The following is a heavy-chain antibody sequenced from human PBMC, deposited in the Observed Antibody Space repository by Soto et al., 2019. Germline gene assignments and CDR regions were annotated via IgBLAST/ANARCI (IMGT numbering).Heavy chain of an antibody. CDR1: GFTFRSYS. D-gene: IGHD1-7*01. CDR2: ISSSSSYI. Sequence: GGSLRLACAASGFTFRSYSMNWVRQARGKGLEWVSSISSSSSYIYYADSVKGRFTISRDNAKNSLYLQMNSLRAEDTAVYYCARDRLTGTTPKNWFDPWGQGTLVTVSS. CDR3: ARDRLTGTTPKNWFDP. V-gene: IGHV3-21*01. J-gene: IGHJ5*02.